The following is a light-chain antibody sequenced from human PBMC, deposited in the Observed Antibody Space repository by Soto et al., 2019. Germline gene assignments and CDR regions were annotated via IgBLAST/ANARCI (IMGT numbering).Light chain of an antibody. J-gene: IGLJ1*01. CDR3: AGWVGSLKGFV. CDR2: ENN. V-gene: IGLV1-44*01. CDR1: ASNIGRDP. Sequence: QSVLTQPPSASGAPGQRVTISCSGSASNIGRDPVNWYQQVPGTAPKLLIYENNHRPSGVPDRFSGSKSGTSASLVISGLQSEDEAEYFCAGWVGSLKGFVYGTGTKLTVL.